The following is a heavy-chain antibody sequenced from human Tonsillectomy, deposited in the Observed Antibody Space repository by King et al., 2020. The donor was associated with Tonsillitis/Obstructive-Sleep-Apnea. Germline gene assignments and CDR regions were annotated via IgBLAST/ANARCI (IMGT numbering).Heavy chain of an antibody. CDR3: ARDRAGRTYYDGSGYQSDYYMDV. CDR1: GFTLSNYY. CDR2: IGSSSSHT. V-gene: IGHV3-11*05. D-gene: IGHD3-22*01. Sequence: VQLVESGGGLVKPGGSLRLSCGASGFTLSNYYMSWIRQAPGKGLEWVSYIGSSSSHTNYADSVKGRFTISRDNANNSLFLQMNSLRAEDTAVYYCARDRAGRTYYDGSGYQSDYYMDVWGKGTTVTVSS. J-gene: IGHJ6*03.